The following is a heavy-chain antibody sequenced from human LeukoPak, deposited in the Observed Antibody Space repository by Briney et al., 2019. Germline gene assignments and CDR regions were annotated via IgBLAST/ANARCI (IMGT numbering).Heavy chain of an antibody. Sequence: ASVKVSCKASGYTLTGYYMHWVRQAPGQGLERMGWINPDSGGTYFAQKFQGRVTMTRDTSITTAYLQWSSLKASDTAMYYCARGTDYYDSTGYPIDYWGQGTLVTVSS. J-gene: IGHJ4*02. CDR3: ARGTDYYDSTGYPIDY. V-gene: IGHV1-2*02. CDR1: GYTLTGYY. CDR2: INPDSGGT. D-gene: IGHD3-22*01.